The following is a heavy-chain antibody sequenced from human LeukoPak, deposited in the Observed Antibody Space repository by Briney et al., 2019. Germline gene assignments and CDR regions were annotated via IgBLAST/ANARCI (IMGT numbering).Heavy chain of an antibody. CDR2: ISSSSSYI. J-gene: IGHJ3*02. V-gene: IGHV3-21*01. D-gene: IGHD2-15*01. CDR1: GFTFSSYS. CDR3: ARREEYCSGGSCYSDAFDI. Sequence: PGGSLRLSCAASGFTFSSYSMNWVRQAPGKGLEWVSSISSSSSYIYYADSVKGRFTISRDNAKNSLYQQMNSLRAEDTAVYYCARREEYCSGGSCYSDAFDIWGQGTMVTVSS.